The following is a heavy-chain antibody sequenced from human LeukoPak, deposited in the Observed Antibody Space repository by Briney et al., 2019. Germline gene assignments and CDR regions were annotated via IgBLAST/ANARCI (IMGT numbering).Heavy chain of an antibody. J-gene: IGHJ4*02. CDR1: GYTFTSYA. D-gene: IGHD5-12*01. CDR3: ARGVATNRYYFDY. Sequence: ASVKVSIKASGYTFTSYAMHWVRQAPGQRLEWMGWINAGNGNTKYSQKFQGRVTITRDTSASTAYMELSSLRSEDTAVYSCARGVATNRYYFDYWGQGTLVTVSS. V-gene: IGHV1-3*01. CDR2: INAGNGNT.